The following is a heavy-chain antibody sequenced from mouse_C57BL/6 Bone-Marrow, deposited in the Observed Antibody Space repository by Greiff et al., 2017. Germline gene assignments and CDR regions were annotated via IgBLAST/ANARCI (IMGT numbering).Heavy chain of an antibody. V-gene: IGHV14-2*01. D-gene: IGHD2-4*01. CDR1: GFNIKDYY. CDR2: IDPEDGEN. Sequence: EVQLQQSGAELVKPGASVKLSCTASGFNIKDYYMHWVNQRTEQGLEWIGRIDPEDGENKYAPKVPGKGTITADTSSNTTYVQLRSLTSEDTAVYYCARGFYYDYPSWIAYGGQGTLVTVSA. CDR3: ARGFYYDYPSWIAY. J-gene: IGHJ3*01.